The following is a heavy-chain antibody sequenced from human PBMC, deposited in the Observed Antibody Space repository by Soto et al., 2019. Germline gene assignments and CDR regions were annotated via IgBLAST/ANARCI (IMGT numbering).Heavy chain of an antibody. Sequence: QVQLQESGPGLVKPSQTLSLTCTVSGGSISSGGYYWSWIRQHPGKGLERIGYIYYSGSTYYNPSHKSRVTISVDTSKNQFSLKLSSVTDADAAVYYCARAYCSGGSCSACYYYYMDVWGKGTTVTVYS. CDR2: IYYSGST. D-gene: IGHD2-15*01. CDR3: ARAYCSGGSCSACYYYYMDV. V-gene: IGHV4-31*03. J-gene: IGHJ6*03. CDR1: GGSISSGGYY.